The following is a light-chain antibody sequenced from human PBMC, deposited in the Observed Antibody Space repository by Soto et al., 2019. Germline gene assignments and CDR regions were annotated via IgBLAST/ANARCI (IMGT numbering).Light chain of an antibody. J-gene: IGKJ1*01. CDR1: QSVSSN. CDR2: GAS. Sequence: EIVMTQSPATLSVSPGERATLSCRASQSVSSNLAWYQQKPGQAPRLLIYGASTRATGIPARFSGSGSGTEFTLTISSLQSEDFAVYYCQQYNNWANAFGQGTKVEIK. V-gene: IGKV3-15*01. CDR3: QQYNNWANA.